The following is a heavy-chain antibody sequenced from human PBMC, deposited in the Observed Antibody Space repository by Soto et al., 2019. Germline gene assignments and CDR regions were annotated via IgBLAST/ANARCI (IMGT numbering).Heavy chain of an antibody. CDR2: ISGSGRST. CDR3: AKDSQGSYGPQYYYYMDV. V-gene: IGHV3-23*01. D-gene: IGHD3-16*01. Sequence: GGSLRLSCAASGFTFSSYAMSWVRQAPGKGLEWVSAISGSGRSTYYADSVKGRFTISRDNSKNTLYLQMNSLRAEDTAVYYCAKDSQGSYGPQYYYYMDVWGKGTTVTVSS. CDR1: GFTFSSYA. J-gene: IGHJ6*03.